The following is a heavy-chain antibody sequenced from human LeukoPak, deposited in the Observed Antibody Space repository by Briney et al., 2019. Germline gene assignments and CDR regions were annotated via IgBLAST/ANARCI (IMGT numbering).Heavy chain of an antibody. CDR2: IYPGDSDT. Sequence: GESLKISCKGSGYSFATYWIGWVRQMPGKGLEWMAIIYPGDSDTRYSPSFQGQVTISADKSINTAYLQWGSLKASDTAMYYCARLVGGPDYYYFYYMDVWGKGTTVTISS. V-gene: IGHV5-51*01. CDR1: GYSFATYW. CDR3: ARLVGGPDYYYFYYMDV. D-gene: IGHD2-15*01. J-gene: IGHJ6*03.